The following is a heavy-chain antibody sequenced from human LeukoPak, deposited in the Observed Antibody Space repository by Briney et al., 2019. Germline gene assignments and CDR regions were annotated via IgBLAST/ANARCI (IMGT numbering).Heavy chain of an antibody. CDR3: ARQGYSAYEILDY. V-gene: IGHV4-59*08. J-gene: IGHJ4*02. CDR2: IYYSGST. D-gene: IGHD5-12*01. Sequence: SEALSLTCTVSGGSISSYYWSWIRQPPGKGLEWIGYIYYSGSTNYSPSLKSRVTISVDTSKNQFSLKLSSVTAADTAVYYCARQGYSAYEILDYWGQGTLVTVSS. CDR1: GGSISSYY.